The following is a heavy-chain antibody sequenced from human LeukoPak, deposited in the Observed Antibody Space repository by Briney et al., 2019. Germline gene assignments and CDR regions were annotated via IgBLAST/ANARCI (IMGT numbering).Heavy chain of an antibody. CDR2: INWNGGST. J-gene: IGHJ5*02. D-gene: IGHD3-10*01. V-gene: IGHV3-20*04. Sequence: GGSLRLSCAASGFTFDDYGMSWVRQAPGKGLEWVSGINWNGGSTGCADSVKGRFTISRDNAKNSLYLQMNSLRAEETALYYCARDGEGSGSYDNWFDPWGQGTLVTVSS. CDR1: GFTFDDYG. CDR3: ARDGEGSGSYDNWFDP.